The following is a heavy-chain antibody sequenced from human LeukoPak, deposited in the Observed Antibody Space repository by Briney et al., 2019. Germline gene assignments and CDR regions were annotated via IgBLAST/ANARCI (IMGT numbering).Heavy chain of an antibody. CDR3: AREYCSSTSCYLGDAFDI. Sequence: GASVKVSCKASGCTFTGYYMHWVRQAPGQGLEWMGRINPNSGGTNYAQKFQGRVTMTRDTSISTAYMELSRLRSDDTAVYYCAREYCSSTSCYLGDAFDIWGQGTMVTVSS. D-gene: IGHD2-2*01. CDR2: INPNSGGT. J-gene: IGHJ3*02. CDR1: GCTFTGYY. V-gene: IGHV1-2*06.